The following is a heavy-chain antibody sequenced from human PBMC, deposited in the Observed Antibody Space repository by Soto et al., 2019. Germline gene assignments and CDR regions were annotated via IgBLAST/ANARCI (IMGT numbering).Heavy chain of an antibody. CDR1: GGSISSSSYY. Sequence: SETLSLTCTVPGGSISSSSYYWGWIRQPPGKGLEWIGSIYYSGSTYYNPSLKSRVTISVDTSKNQFSLKLSSVTAADTAVYYCARSHMITFGGVIGGYYFDYWGQGTLVTVS. D-gene: IGHD3-16*01. V-gene: IGHV4-39*01. CDR3: ARSHMITFGGVIGGYYFDY. CDR2: IYYSGST. J-gene: IGHJ4*02.